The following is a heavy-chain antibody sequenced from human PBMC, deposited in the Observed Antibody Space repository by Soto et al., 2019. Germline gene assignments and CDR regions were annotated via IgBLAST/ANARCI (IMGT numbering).Heavy chain of an antibody. J-gene: IGHJ5*02. D-gene: IGHD2-8*01. Sequence: PVGSLRLSCKASGFSFFSYAMSWVRQAPGKGLEWVSTISGSGGHTYYADSVKGRFIVSRDNSENTVSLQMGSLRADDTALYFCAKIEMGWFAHWGQGSQVTVSS. V-gene: IGHV3-23*01. CDR1: GFSFFSYA. CDR3: AKIEMGWFAH. CDR2: ISGSGGHT.